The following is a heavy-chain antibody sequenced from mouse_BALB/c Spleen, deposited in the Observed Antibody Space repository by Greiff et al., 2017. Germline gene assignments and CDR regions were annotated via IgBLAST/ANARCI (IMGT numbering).Heavy chain of an antibody. CDR3: ARRDYGSSHWYFDV. V-gene: IGHV5-12-1*01. Sequence: EVMLVESGGGLVKPGGSLKLSCAASGFAFSSYDMSWVRQTPEKRLEWVAYISSGGGSTYYPDTVKGRFTISRDNAKNTLYLQMSSLKSEDTAMYYCARRDYGSSHWYFDVWGAGTTVTVSA. CDR1: GFAFSSYD. D-gene: IGHD1-1*01. CDR2: ISSGGGST. J-gene: IGHJ1*01.